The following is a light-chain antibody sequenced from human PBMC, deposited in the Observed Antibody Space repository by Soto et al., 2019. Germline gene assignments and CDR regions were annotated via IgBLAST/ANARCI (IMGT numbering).Light chain of an antibody. J-gene: IGKJ4*01. CDR1: QGIRSW. CDR3: QHANSFPLT. CDR2: AAS. Sequence: DIQMTQSPSSVSASVGDRVTITCRAIQGIRSWVAWYQQKPGEAPTLLIYAASSLHSGGPSRFSGSCAGTDFTLTISRLHPEDFANYYCQHANSFPLTFGEGTKVEIK. V-gene: IGKV1-12*01.